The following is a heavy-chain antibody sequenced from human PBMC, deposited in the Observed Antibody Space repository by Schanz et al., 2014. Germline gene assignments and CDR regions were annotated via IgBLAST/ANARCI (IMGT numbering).Heavy chain of an antibody. CDR3: AKGSRSGSKVMDV. D-gene: IGHD3-10*01. V-gene: IGHV3-9*01. CDR2: IPWNGAAI. CDR1: GASISSGGYY. J-gene: IGHJ6*03. Sequence: VQLQESGPGLVKPSQTLSLTCTVSGASISSGGYYWDWIRLLPGKGLEWVSNIPWNGAAIGYAGSVRGRFTISRDSAKNSLYLQMNSLRPEDTALYYCAKGSRSGSKVMDVWGKGTTVTVSS.